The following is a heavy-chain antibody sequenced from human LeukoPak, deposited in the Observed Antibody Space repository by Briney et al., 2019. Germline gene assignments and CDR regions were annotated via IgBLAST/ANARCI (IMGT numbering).Heavy chain of an antibody. Sequence: ASVKVSCKASGYTFTSYAMHWVRQAPGQRLEWMGWINAGNGNTKYSQKFQGRVTMTTDTSTSTAYMELRSLRSDDTAVYYCARIPYSSGWYYYYYGMDVWGQGTTVTVSS. CDR1: GYTFTSYA. CDR2: INAGNGNT. D-gene: IGHD6-19*01. CDR3: ARIPYSSGWYYYYYGMDV. V-gene: IGHV1-3*01. J-gene: IGHJ6*02.